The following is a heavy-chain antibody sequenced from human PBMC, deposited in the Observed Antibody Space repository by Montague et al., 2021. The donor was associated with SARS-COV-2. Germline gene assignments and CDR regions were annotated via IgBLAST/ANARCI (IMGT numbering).Heavy chain of an antibody. Sequence: SLSCAASGFTFSSYAMHWVRQAPGKGLEWVAVISYDGSNKYYADSVKGRFTISRDNSKNTLYLQMNSLRAEDTAVYYCARDNYDYVWGSYRYIYWGQGTLVTVSS. V-gene: IGHV3-30*04. CDR3: ARDNYDYVWGSYRYIY. CDR2: ISYDGSNK. D-gene: IGHD3-16*02. J-gene: IGHJ4*02. CDR1: GFTFSSYA.